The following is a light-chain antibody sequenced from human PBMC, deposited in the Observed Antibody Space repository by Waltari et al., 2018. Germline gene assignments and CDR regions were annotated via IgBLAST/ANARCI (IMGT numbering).Light chain of an antibody. CDR2: FAS. J-gene: IGKJ5*01. CDR3: QQLNNYPVT. V-gene: IGKV1-9*01. CDR1: QGISTS. Sequence: DIQLTQSPSFLSASVGDTVTLTCRASQGISTSLAWYQQKPGKAPKLLIYFASSLQGGVPPSFSGSGSGTEFTLTIRSLQPEDFATYYCQQLNNYPVTFGQGTRLDIK.